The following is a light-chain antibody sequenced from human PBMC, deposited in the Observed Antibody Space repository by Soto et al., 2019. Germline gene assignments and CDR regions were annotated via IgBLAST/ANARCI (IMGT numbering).Light chain of an antibody. J-gene: IGLJ1*01. CDR2: EVT. CDR3: SSYTSTSTLYV. V-gene: IGLV2-14*02. CDR1: NSDIGNYNI. Sequence: QSALTQPASVSGSPGQSLTISCTGSNSDIGNYNIVSWYQQHPDKAPQLIIYEVTKRPSGVSNRFSGSKSGNTASLTISGLQAEDEGDYYCSSYTSTSTLYVFGTGTKVTVL.